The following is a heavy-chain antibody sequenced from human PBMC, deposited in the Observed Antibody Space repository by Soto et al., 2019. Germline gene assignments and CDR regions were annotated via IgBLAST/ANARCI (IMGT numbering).Heavy chain of an antibody. D-gene: IGHD2-15*01. J-gene: IGHJ4*02. CDR1: GFTFSYG. CDR2: ISYDSSNK. Sequence: VQLLESGGGLIQPGGSLRLSCAASGFTFSYGIHWLRQAPGKGLEWVAYISYDSSNKFYGDSVKGRFTISRDNSKNTQFLQINILLAEYTSVYYCSKLVIGYCSGNTCDDYWGQGTLVAVSS. CDR3: SKLVIGYCSGNTCDDY. V-gene: IGHV3-30*18.